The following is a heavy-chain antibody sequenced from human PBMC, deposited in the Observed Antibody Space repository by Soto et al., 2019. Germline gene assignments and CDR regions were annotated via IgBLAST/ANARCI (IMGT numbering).Heavy chain of an antibody. V-gene: IGHV3-15*01. Sequence: GGSLRLSCAASGFTFSNAWMSWVRQAPGKGLEWVGRIKSKTDGGTTDYAAPVKGRFTISRDDSKNTLYLQMNSLKTEDTAVYYCTTDEAGARGGVIPGYYYYYMDVWGKGTTVTVSS. D-gene: IGHD3-16*02. CDR3: TTDEAGARGGVIPGYYYYYMDV. J-gene: IGHJ6*03. CDR1: GFTFSNAW. CDR2: IKSKTDGGTT.